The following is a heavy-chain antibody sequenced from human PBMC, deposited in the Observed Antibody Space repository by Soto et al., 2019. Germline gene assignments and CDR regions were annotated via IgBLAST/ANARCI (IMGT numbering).Heavy chain of an antibody. Sequence: GGSLRLSCAASGFMFSAYWMSWVRQAPGKGLEWVANIHGDGGKIYYADSVKGRFTISRDNSKKSLYLQMNSLRADDTAVYYCARDCVDTVTSITIPFDYWGQGALVTVSS. CDR3: ARDCVDTVTSITIPFDY. CDR1: GFMFSAYW. D-gene: IGHD5-12*01. CDR2: IHGDGGKI. V-gene: IGHV3-7*01. J-gene: IGHJ4*02.